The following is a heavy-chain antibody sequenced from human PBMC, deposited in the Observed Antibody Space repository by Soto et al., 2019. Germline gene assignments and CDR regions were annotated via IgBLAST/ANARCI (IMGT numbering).Heavy chain of an antibody. J-gene: IGHJ6*02. V-gene: IGHV3-33*01. Sequence: VQLVESGGGVVQPGRSLRLSCAASGFTFSSYGMHWVRQAPGKGLEWVAVIWYDGSNKYYADSVKGRFTISRDNSKNTLYLQMNSLRAEDTAVYYCARGGYCTNGVCYHEFYYYYGMDVWGQGTTVTVSS. CDR2: IWYDGSNK. CDR3: ARGGYCTNGVCYHEFYYYYGMDV. D-gene: IGHD2-8*01. CDR1: GFTFSSYG.